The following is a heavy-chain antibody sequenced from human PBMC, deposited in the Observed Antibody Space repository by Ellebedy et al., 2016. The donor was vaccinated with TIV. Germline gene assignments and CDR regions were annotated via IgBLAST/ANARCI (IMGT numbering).Heavy chain of an antibody. D-gene: IGHD4-17*01. Sequence: GGSLRLSCAASGFSFRSYWMSWVRQASGKGLEWVANIYQDGGVQYYVDSVKGRFTISRDNADNSLFLQMNSLRAEDTAVYYCARRGSYGDYAVQINSWFDTWGRGTLVAVSS. CDR1: GFSFRSYW. CDR3: ARRGSYGDYAVQINSWFDT. J-gene: IGHJ5*02. CDR2: IYQDGGVQ. V-gene: IGHV3-7*01.